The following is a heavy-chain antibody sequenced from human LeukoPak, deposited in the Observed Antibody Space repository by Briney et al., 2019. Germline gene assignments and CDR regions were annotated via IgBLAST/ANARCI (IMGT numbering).Heavy chain of an antibody. J-gene: IGHJ4*02. D-gene: IGHD5-24*01. CDR1: GFTFSNYA. CDR2: INDDGSLT. CDR3: LKGGWATIGPPKD. V-gene: IGHV3-64D*08. Sequence: GGSLRLSCSASGFTFSNYAIHWVRQAPGKGLEYVSTINDDGSLTYYADSVKGRFTISRDNSKNTVYLQMNNLRPDDSAVYHCLKGGWATIGPPKDWGQGTQVSVSS.